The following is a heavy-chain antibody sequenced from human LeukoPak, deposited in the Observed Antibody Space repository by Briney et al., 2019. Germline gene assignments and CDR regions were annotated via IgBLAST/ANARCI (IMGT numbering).Heavy chain of an antibody. CDR2: INHSGST. J-gene: IGHJ3*02. CDR1: GGSISSYY. CDR3: ARANSGSVFGDAFDI. D-gene: IGHD6-25*01. V-gene: IGHV4-34*01. Sequence: SETLSLTCTVSGGSISSYYWSWIRQPPGKGLEWIGEINHSGSTNYNPSLKSRVTISVDTSKNQFSLKLSSVTAADTAVYYCARANSGSVFGDAFDIWGQGTMVTVSS.